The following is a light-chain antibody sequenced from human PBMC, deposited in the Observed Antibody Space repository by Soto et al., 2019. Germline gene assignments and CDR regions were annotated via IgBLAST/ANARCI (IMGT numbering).Light chain of an antibody. J-gene: IGLJ1*01. CDR1: SSDVGGYDF. CDR2: EVT. Sequence: QSVLTQPPSASGSPGQSVTISCTGTSSDVGGYDFVSWYQQHPGKVPKLIIYEVTRRPSGVPDRFSGSKSGNTASLTVSGLWSDDEPVYNSSLYAGSNNLAYVFGSGTKLTVL. CDR3: SLYAGSNNLAYV. V-gene: IGLV2-8*01.